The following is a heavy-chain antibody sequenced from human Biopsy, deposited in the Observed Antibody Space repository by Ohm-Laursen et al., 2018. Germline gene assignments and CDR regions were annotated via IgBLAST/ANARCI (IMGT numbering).Heavy chain of an antibody. Sequence: SLRLSCAASGFSFSDNYMDWVRQAPGKGLEWVGRIRDKANSYTTDYAAPVKGRFTISRDDSKNSLYLQMNSLKTEDTALYYCARAGRDCSGGGCYSWFDSWGQGTLVTVSS. CDR3: ARAGRDCSGGGCYSWFDS. J-gene: IGHJ5*01. CDR2: IRDKANSYTT. CDR1: GFSFSDNY. V-gene: IGHV3-72*01. D-gene: IGHD2-15*01.